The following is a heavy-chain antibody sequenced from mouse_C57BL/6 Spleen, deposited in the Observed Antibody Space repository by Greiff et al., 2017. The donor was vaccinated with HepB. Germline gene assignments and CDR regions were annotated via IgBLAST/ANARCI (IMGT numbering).Heavy chain of an antibody. CDR2: IYPGGGYT. J-gene: IGHJ1*03. CDR1: GYTFTNYW. D-gene: IGHD4-1*01. V-gene: IGHV1-63*01. CDR3: ARSETDWWYFDV. Sequence: QVQLKESGAELVRPGTSVKMSCKASGYTFTNYWIGWAKQRPGHGLEWIGDIYPGGGYTNYNEKFKGKATLTADKSSSTAYMQFSSLTSEDSAIYYCARSETDWWYFDVWGTGTTVTVSS.